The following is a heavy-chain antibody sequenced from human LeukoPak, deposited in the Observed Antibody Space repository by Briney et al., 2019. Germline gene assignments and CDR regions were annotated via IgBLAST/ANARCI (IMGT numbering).Heavy chain of an antibody. V-gene: IGHV3-30-3*01. J-gene: IGHJ4*02. D-gene: IGHD1-26*01. CDR3: AKDIAEL. Sequence: GGSLRLSCAASGFTFSSYAMHWVRQAPGKGLEWVAVISYDGSNKYYADSVKGRFTISRDNSKNTLYLQMNSLRAEDTALYYCAKDIAELRGQGTLVTVSS. CDR1: GFTFSSYA. CDR2: ISYDGSNK.